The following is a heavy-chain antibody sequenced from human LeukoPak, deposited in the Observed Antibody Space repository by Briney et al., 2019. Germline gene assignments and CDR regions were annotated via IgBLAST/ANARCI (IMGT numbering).Heavy chain of an antibody. Sequence: SETLSLTCTVSGGSISSSSYYWGWIRQPPGKGLEWIGSIYYSGNTYHNPSLKSRVTLSVDTSKNQFSLKLSSVTAADTAVYYCARARDGYNYGIWGQGTMVTVSS. CDR1: GGSISSSSYY. CDR3: ARARDGYNYGI. J-gene: IGHJ3*02. V-gene: IGHV4-39*07. CDR2: IYYSGNT. D-gene: IGHD5-24*01.